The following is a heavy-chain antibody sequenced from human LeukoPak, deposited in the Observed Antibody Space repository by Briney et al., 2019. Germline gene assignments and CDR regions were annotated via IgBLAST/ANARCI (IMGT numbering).Heavy chain of an antibody. J-gene: IGHJ1*01. Sequence: GGSLRLSCAASGFTFDDYAMHLVRQAPGKGLEWVSGISWNSGSIGYADSVKGRFTISRDNAKNSLYLQMNSLRAEDTALYYCAKSPVAAITSEYFQHWGQGTLVTVSS. CDR2: ISWNSGSI. CDR1: GFTFDDYA. D-gene: IGHD5-12*01. CDR3: AKSPVAAITSEYFQH. V-gene: IGHV3-9*01.